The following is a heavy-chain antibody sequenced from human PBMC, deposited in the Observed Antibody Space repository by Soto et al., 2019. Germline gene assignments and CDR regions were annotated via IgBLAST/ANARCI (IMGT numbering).Heavy chain of an antibody. J-gene: IGHJ1*01. CDR1: GDSVSSNSAA. D-gene: IGHD3-22*01. CDR2: TYYRSKWYN. CDR3: ARESYDSSGYYAEYFQH. Sequence: PSQTLSLTCAISGDSVSSNSAAWNWIRPSPSRGLEWLGRTYYRSKWYNDYAVSVKSRITINPDTSKNQFSLQLNSVTPEDTAVYYCARESYDSSGYYAEYFQHWGQGTLVTVSS. V-gene: IGHV6-1*01.